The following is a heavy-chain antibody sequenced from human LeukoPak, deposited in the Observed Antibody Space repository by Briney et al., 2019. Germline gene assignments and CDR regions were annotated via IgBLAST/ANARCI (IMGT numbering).Heavy chain of an antibody. CDR2: INPNSGGT. CDR3: ARDSSSGWYDFDY. CDR1: GYTFTSYG. Sequence: GASVKVSCKASGYTFTSYGISWVRQAPGQGLEWMGWINPNSGGTNYAQKFQGRVTMTRDTSISTAYMELSRLRSDDTAVYYCARDSSSGWYDFDYWGQGTLVTVSS. V-gene: IGHV1-2*02. J-gene: IGHJ4*02. D-gene: IGHD6-13*01.